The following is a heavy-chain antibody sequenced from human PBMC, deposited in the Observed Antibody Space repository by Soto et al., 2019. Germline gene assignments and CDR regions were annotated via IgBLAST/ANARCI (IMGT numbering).Heavy chain of an antibody. Sequence: GGSLRLSRAASGFTFSNAWMSWVRQAPGEGLEGVGRIKSKTDGGTTDYAAPVKGRFTISRDDSNNTLYLQMNSLKTEDTAVYYCTTYCGGDCYPLIAFDIWGQGTMVTVSS. J-gene: IGHJ3*02. V-gene: IGHV3-15*01. D-gene: IGHD2-21*02. CDR3: TTYCGGDCYPLIAFDI. CDR2: IKSKTDGGTT. CDR1: GFTFSNAW.